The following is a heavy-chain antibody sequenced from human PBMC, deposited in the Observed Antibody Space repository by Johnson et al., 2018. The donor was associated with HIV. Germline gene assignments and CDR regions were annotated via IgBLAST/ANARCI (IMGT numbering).Heavy chain of an antibody. CDR2: ISYDGSNK. Sequence: QAPGKGLEWVALISYDGSNKYYADSVKGRFTISRDNSKNTLYLQMNTLRAEDTAVYYCARGGSDVDTAMVDSDAFDIWGQGTMVTVSS. J-gene: IGHJ3*02. CDR3: ARGGSDVDTAMVDSDAFDI. V-gene: IGHV3-30*03. D-gene: IGHD5-18*01.